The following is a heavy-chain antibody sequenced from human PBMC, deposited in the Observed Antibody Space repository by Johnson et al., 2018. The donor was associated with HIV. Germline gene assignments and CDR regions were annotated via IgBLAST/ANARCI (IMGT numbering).Heavy chain of an antibody. Sequence: QVQLVESGGGVVQPGGSLRLSCAASGFTFSTYGIHWVRQSPGKGLEWVAFIRYDGSNKYYADSVKGRFTISRDNSKNTLYLQMNSLRAEDTAVYYCARAGSSSSGPRAFDIWGQGTMVTVSS. CDR3: ARAGSSSSGPRAFDI. D-gene: IGHD6-6*01. CDR1: GFTFSTYG. J-gene: IGHJ3*02. CDR2: IRYDGSNK. V-gene: IGHV3-30*02.